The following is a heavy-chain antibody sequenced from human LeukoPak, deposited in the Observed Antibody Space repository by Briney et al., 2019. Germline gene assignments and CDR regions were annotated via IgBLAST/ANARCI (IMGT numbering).Heavy chain of an antibody. CDR3: ARGGLASTVTGYYYYGMDV. V-gene: IGHV4-4*02. CDR1: GGSISSSNW. CDR2: IYHSGST. D-gene: IGHD1-1*01. J-gene: IGHJ6*02. Sequence: PSETLSLTCAVSGGSISSSNWWSWVRQPPGKGLEWIGEIYHSGSTNYNPSLKSRVTISVDKSKNQFSLKVSSVTAADTAVYYCARGGLASTVTGYYYYGMDVWGQGTTVTVSS.